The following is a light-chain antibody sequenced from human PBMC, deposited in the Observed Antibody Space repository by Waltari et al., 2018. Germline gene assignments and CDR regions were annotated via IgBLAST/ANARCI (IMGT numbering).Light chain of an antibody. CDR2: AAS. J-gene: IGKJ4*01. CDR1: QSISTY. Sequence: DIQLTQSPSSLSASVGERVTITCRASQSISTYLSWYQQKPGKAPKLLIYAASRLHSGVPSRFSGSGSGTDFTLTISSLQPEDFATYYCQQGYSTPPRLTFGGGTKVEI. V-gene: IGKV1-39*01. CDR3: QQGYSTPPRLT.